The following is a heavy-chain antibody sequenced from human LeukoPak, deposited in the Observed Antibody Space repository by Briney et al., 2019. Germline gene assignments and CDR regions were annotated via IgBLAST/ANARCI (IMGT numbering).Heavy chain of an antibody. J-gene: IGHJ4*02. CDR3: ARDLKVKSADYYFDY. Sequence: GGSLRLSCAASGFTFSNYPMHWVRQAPGKGLEWVVVIANDGRDKHYGESVKSRFTISRDNSRNTLYLQMNSLRAEDTAVYYCARDLKVKSADYYFDYWGQGTLVTVSS. D-gene: IGHD2-15*01. CDR2: IANDGRDK. V-gene: IGHV3-30*03. CDR1: GFTFSNYP.